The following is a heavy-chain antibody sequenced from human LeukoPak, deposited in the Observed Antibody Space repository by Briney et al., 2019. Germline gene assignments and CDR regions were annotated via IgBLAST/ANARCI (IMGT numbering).Heavy chain of an antibody. CDR1: GGSISSDY. V-gene: IGHV4-4*07. CDR3: ARVLHSGSYYGVQENNCSGP. D-gene: IGHD1-26*01. CDR2: IYTSGST. Sequence: PSETLSLTCTVSGGSISSDYWSWIRQPAGKGLEWIGRIYTSGSTNYNPSLKSRVTMSVDTSKNQFSLKLSSVTAADTAVYYCARVLHSGSYYGVQENNCSGPWGQGTLVTVSS. J-gene: IGHJ5*02.